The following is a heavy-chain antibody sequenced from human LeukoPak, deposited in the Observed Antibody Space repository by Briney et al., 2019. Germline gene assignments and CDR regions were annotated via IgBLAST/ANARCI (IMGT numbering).Heavy chain of an antibody. V-gene: IGHV4-59*01. J-gene: IGHJ6*03. D-gene: IGHD3-22*01. CDR2: VHHSGRT. CDR3: ARSSGSYDYYYYMDV. Sequence: SETLSLTCTVSGGSISSYYWSWIRQPPGKGLEWIGYVHHSGRTDYNPSLKSRVTISVDTSKNQVPLKLSSVTAADTAVYSCARSSGSYDYYYYMDVWGKGTTVTVSS. CDR1: GGSISSYY.